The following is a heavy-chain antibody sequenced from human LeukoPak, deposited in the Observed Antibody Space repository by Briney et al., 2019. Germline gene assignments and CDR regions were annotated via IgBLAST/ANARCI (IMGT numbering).Heavy chain of an antibody. CDR3: ARALVGATRYYGMDV. V-gene: IGHV4-59*08. J-gene: IGHJ6*02. CDR1: GGSISSYY. D-gene: IGHD1-26*01. Sequence: SETLSLTCTVSGGSISSYYWRWIRQPPGKGLEWIGYIYYSGSTNYNPSLKSRVTISVDTSKNQFSLKLSSVTAADTAVYYCARALVGATRYYGMDVWGQGTTVTVSS. CDR2: IYYSGST.